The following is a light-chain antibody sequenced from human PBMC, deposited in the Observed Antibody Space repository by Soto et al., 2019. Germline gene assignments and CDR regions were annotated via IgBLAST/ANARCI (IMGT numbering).Light chain of an antibody. CDR1: QSVSRNY. CDR3: QQYNSYPLT. CDR2: GAS. V-gene: IGKV3-20*01. J-gene: IGKJ4*01. Sequence: EIVLTQSPGTLPLSPGERATLSCRASQSVSRNYLVWYQQKPGQAPRPLLYGASSRATGIPDRFSGSGSGTDFTLTISRLEPEDFAVYYCQQYNSYPLTFGGGTKVEIK.